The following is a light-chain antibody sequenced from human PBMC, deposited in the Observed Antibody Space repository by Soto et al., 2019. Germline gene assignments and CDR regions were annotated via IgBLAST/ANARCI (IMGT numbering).Light chain of an antibody. Sequence: EIVMTQSPATLSVSPGERATLSCRASQSVSSNLAWYQQKPGQAPRLLIYGASSRATGIPARFSGSGSGTEFTLTISSLQSEDFAVYYCQQYNNWPWGTVGQGTKVEIK. J-gene: IGKJ1*01. CDR2: GAS. CDR1: QSVSSN. CDR3: QQYNNWPWGT. V-gene: IGKV3-15*01.